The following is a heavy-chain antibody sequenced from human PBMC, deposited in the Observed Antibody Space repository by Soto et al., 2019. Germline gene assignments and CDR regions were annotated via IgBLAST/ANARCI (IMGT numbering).Heavy chain of an antibody. CDR2: IYHSGSA. Sequence: SETLSLTCAVSGGSISSGNWWSWVRQPPGKGLEWIGEIYHSGSANYNPSLKSRVTISVDKSKNQFSLKLSSVTAADTAVYYCASCSGGSCYPSDYYYGMDVWGQGTTVTVSS. CDR3: ASCSGGSCYPSDYYYGMDV. D-gene: IGHD2-15*01. V-gene: IGHV4-4*02. CDR1: GGSISSGNW. J-gene: IGHJ6*02.